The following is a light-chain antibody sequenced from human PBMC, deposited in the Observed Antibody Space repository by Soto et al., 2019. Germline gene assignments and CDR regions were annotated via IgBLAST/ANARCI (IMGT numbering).Light chain of an antibody. J-gene: IGLJ1*01. Sequence: QSVLTKPPSASGTPGQRVTISCSGSSSNIESNTVTWYQQLPGTAPKLVIYSNYDRPSGVPDRFSGSTSGTSASLVIRGLQSEDEADYYCAAWDDSLNGYVFGGGTKVTVL. CDR3: AAWDDSLNGYV. CDR1: SSNIESNT. CDR2: SNY. V-gene: IGLV1-44*01.